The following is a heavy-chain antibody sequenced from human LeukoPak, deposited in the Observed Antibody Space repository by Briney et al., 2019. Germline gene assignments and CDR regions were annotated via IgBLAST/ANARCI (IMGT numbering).Heavy chain of an antibody. J-gene: IGHJ5*02. CDR2: IYYGGSP. D-gene: IGHD1-26*01. Sequence: SETLSLTCTVSGGSISTTTSSWGWAWIRQRPTKGLEWIGSIYYGGSPYYTSSLKSRVTISVDTSKNQFSLKLASLTAADTAVYYCARRPIVGSTGFYFDPWGPGTLVTVSS. V-gene: IGHV4-39*01. CDR1: GGSISTTTSS. CDR3: ARRPIVGSTGFYFDP.